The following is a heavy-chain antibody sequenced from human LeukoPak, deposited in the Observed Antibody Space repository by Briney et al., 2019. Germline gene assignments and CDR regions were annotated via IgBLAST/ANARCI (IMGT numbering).Heavy chain of an antibody. CDR3: ARVVSPYYYDSSGYPYYFDY. Sequence: ASVKVSCKASGYTFTSYGISWVRQAPGQGLEWMGWISAYNGNTNYAQKLQGGVTMTTDTSTSTAYMELRSLRSDDTAVYYCARVVSPYYYDSSGYPYYFDYWGQGTLVTVSS. J-gene: IGHJ4*02. D-gene: IGHD3-22*01. V-gene: IGHV1-18*01. CDR1: GYTFTSYG. CDR2: ISAYNGNT.